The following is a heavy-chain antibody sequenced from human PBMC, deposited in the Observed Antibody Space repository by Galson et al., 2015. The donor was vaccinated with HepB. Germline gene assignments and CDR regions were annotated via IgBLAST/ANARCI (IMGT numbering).Heavy chain of an antibody. V-gene: IGHV3-23*01. CDR3: AKAGIVAVSRVYYFDY. Sequence: SLRLSCAASGFTFSSYAMSWVRQAPGKGLEWVSAISGSGGSTYYADSVKGRFTISRDNSKNTLYLQMNSLRAEDTAVYYCAKAGIVAVSRVYYFDYWGQGTLVTVSS. D-gene: IGHD3-22*01. CDR1: GFTFSSYA. J-gene: IGHJ4*02. CDR2: ISGSGGST.